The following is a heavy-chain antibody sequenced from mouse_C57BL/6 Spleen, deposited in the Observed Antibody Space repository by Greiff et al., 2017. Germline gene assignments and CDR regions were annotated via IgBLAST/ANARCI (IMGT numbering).Heavy chain of an antibody. CDR2: ISYDGSN. J-gene: IGHJ4*01. Sequence: VQLKESGPGLVKPSQSLSLTCSVTGYSITSGYYWNWIRQFPGNKLEWMGYISYDGSNNYNPSLKNRISITRDTSKNQFFLKLNSVTTEDTATYYCARGGLPHYAMDYWGQGTSVTVSS. D-gene: IGHD2-10*01. CDR3: ARGGLPHYAMDY. CDR1: GYSITSGYY. V-gene: IGHV3-6*01.